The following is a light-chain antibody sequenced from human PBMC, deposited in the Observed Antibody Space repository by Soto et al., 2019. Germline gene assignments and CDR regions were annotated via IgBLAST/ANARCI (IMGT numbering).Light chain of an antibody. CDR2: GNS. CDR1: SSNIGAGYD. V-gene: IGLV1-40*01. J-gene: IGLJ2*01. Sequence: QSVLTQPPSVSGAPGQRVTISCTGSSSNIGAGYDVHWYQQLPGTAPKLLIYGNSNRPSGVPDRFSGSKSGTSASLAITGLQDEDEADYYCQSYDSSLRGVFGGGTKRTVL. CDR3: QSYDSSLRGV.